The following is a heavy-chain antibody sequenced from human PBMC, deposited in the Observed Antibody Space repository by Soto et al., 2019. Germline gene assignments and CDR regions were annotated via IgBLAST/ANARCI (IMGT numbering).Heavy chain of an antibody. D-gene: IGHD2-21*01. CDR3: ATVPPRIVVVLAEFPT. CDR1: DTSINSSYW. J-gene: IGHJ1*01. V-gene: IGHV4-4*02. Sequence: SETLSLTCRVYDTSINSSYWWAWVRQSPGKGLEWIGEIYHNGITKYNPSLKSRVSMSIDKSNHQFSLKLTSVTSADTAVYYCATVPPRIVVVLAEFPTWGQG. CDR2: IYHNGIT.